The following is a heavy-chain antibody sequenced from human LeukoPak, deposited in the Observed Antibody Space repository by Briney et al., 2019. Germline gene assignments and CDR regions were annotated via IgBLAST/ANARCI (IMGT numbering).Heavy chain of an antibody. CDR3: ARDRGFGEMDY. J-gene: IGHJ4*02. D-gene: IGHD3-10*01. CDR2: ISSSSSTK. Sequence: GGSLSLSRAASGFTFGTYTINWVRQAPGKGLEWVSYISSSSSTKYYADSVKGRFTISRDNPKNSLFLQMSSLRDEDTAVYFCARDRGFGEMDYWGQGTLVTVSS. CDR1: GFTFGTYT. V-gene: IGHV3-48*02.